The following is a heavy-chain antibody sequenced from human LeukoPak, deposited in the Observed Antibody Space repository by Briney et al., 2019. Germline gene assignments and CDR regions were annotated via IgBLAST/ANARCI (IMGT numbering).Heavy chain of an antibody. D-gene: IGHD3-22*01. CDR1: GGSISSSSYY. Sequence: SETLSLTCTVSGGSISSSSYYWGWIRQPPGKGLEWIGSIYYSGSTYYNPSLKSRVTISADTSKNQFSLKLSSVTAADTAVYYCAKSDSSSSDAFDIWGQGTMVTVSS. CDR3: AKSDSSSSDAFDI. J-gene: IGHJ3*02. V-gene: IGHV4-39*01. CDR2: IYYSGST.